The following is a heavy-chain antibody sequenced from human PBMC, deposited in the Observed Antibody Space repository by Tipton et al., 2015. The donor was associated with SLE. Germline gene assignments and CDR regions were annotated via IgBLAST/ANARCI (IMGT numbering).Heavy chain of an antibody. J-gene: IGHJ4*02. CDR3: ARCTIFGVVRGSFDS. Sequence: LRLSCAVYGGSLSGYYWTWIRQPPGKGLEWIGEINQSGKTTYFPSLKSRVTMSVDTSKNQFSLKLTSVTAADTALYYCARCTIFGVVRGSFDSWGQGTLVSVS. CDR1: GGSLSGYY. CDR2: INQSGKT. D-gene: IGHD3-3*01. V-gene: IGHV4-34*01.